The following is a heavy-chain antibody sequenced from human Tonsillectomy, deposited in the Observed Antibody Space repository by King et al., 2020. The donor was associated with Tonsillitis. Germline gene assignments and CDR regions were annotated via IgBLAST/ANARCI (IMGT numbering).Heavy chain of an antibody. V-gene: IGHV1-18*01. CDR2: ISAYNGNT. D-gene: IGHD2-2*01. Sequence: VQLVESGGEVKKPGASVKVSCKASGYTFTSYGISWVRQAPGQGLEWMGWISAYNGNTNYAQKLQGRVTMTTDTSTSTAYMELRSLRSDDTAVYYCAGDSCSSTSCQYGTLFDFWGQGTLVTVSS. J-gene: IGHJ4*02. CDR1: GYTFTSYG. CDR3: AGDSCSSTSCQYGTLFDF.